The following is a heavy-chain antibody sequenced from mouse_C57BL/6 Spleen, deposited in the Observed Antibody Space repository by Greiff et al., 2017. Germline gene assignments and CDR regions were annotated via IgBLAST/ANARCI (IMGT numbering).Heavy chain of an antibody. CDR3: TISYAWFAY. Sequence: EVKLQQSGAELVRPGASVKLSCTASGFNIKDYYMHWVKQRPEQGLEWIGRIDPEDGDTEYAPKFQGKATMTADTSSNTAYLQLSSLTSEDTAVYYCTISYAWFAYWGQGTLVTVSA. J-gene: IGHJ3*01. CDR1: GFNIKDYY. V-gene: IGHV14-1*01. D-gene: IGHD2-12*01. CDR2: IDPEDGDT.